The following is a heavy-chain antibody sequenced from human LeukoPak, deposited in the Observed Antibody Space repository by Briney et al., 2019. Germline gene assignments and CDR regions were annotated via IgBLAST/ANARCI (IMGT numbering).Heavy chain of an antibody. CDR1: GGSTSSYY. Sequence: PSETLSLTCTVSGGSTSSYYWSWIRQPPGKGLEWIGYIYYSGSTNYNPSLKSRVTISVDTSKNQFSLKLSSVTAADTAVYYCAREKVSSSTNWFDPWGQGTLVTVSS. CDR3: AREKVSSSTNWFDP. V-gene: IGHV4-59*01. CDR2: IYYSGST. D-gene: IGHD6-6*01. J-gene: IGHJ5*02.